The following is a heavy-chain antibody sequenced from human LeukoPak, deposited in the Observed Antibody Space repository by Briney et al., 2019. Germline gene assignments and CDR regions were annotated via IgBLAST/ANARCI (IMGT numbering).Heavy chain of an antibody. CDR3: ARGGGYYVFLH. CDR1: GFTFSDHY. CDR2: ITNRDGAT. Sequence: GGSPRLSCAASGFTFSDHYMTWIRQAPGKGLEWVSSITNRDGATFYADSVKGRFTISRDNAKNSLYLQMNSLRAEDTAVYYCARGGGYYVFLHWGQGTLVTVSS. V-gene: IGHV3-11*01. J-gene: IGHJ4*02. D-gene: IGHD3-22*01.